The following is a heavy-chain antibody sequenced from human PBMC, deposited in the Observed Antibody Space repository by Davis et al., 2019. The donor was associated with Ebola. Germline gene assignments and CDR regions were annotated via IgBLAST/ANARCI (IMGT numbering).Heavy chain of an antibody. D-gene: IGHD5-18*01. V-gene: IGHV4-39*01. J-gene: IGHJ6*02. CDR3: ARGHTYGSMVYGMDV. CDR1: GGSISSSGYN. Sequence: MPSETLSLTCSVSGGSISSSGYNWGWVRQPPGKGLEWLGSIYYTGSTYYNPSLKSRVTIFVDRSKNQFSLKLSSVTAADTAVYYCARGHTYGSMVYGMDVWGQGTTVTVSS. CDR2: IYYTGST.